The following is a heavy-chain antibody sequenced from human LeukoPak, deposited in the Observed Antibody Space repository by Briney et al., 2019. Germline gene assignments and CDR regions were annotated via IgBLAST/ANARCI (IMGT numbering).Heavy chain of an antibody. V-gene: IGHV1-18*01. Sequence: ASVKVSCKASGYTFTSYGISWVRQAPGQGLEWMGWISAYNGNTNYAQKLQGRVTMTADTSTNTAYMELTSLTSDDTAVYYCARYGCNSLACYEDYWGQGTLVTVSS. D-gene: IGHD2-15*01. CDR2: ISAYNGNT. CDR3: ARYGCNSLACYEDY. J-gene: IGHJ4*02. CDR1: GYTFTSYG.